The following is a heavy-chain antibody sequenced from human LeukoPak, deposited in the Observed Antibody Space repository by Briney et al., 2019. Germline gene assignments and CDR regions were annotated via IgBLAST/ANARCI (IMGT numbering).Heavy chain of an antibody. D-gene: IGHD3-22*01. CDR3: AKYDSSGYYYNSFDY. CDR1: GGSISSGGYY. V-gene: IGHV4-31*11. CDR2: IYYSGST. Sequence: PSGTLSLTCAVSGGSISSGGYYWSWIRQHPGKGLEWIGYIYYSGSTYYNPSLKSRVTISVDTSKNQFSLKLSSVTAADTAVYYCAKYDSSGYYYNSFDYWGQGTLVTVSS. J-gene: IGHJ4*02.